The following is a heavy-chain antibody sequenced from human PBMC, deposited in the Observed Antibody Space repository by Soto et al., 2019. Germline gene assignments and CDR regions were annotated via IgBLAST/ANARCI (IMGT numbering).Heavy chain of an antibody. V-gene: IGHV3-23*01. D-gene: IGHD4-4*01. CDR1: GFTFSSYA. J-gene: IGHJ4*02. Sequence: EVQLLESGGGLVQPGGSLRLSCAASGFTFSSYAMSWVSQAPWTVLEWVSASSGSGGSTYYADSVKGRFTISRDNSKNTLYLQMNSLRAEDTAVYYCAKDALYRNVSSFDYWGQGTLVTVSS. CDR3: AKDALYRNVSSFDY. CDR2: SSGSGGST.